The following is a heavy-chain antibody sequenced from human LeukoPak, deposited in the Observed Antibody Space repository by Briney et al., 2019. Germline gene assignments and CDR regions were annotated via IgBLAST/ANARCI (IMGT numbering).Heavy chain of an antibody. Sequence: GGSLRLSCAASGFTFSSYGMHWVRQAPGKGLEWVAVIWYDGSNKYYADSVKGRFTISRDNSKNTLYLQMNSLRAEDTAVYYCARDEYGDQLVGNWFDPWGQGTLVTVSS. V-gene: IGHV3-33*01. CDR3: ARDEYGDQLVGNWFDP. J-gene: IGHJ5*02. D-gene: IGHD4-17*01. CDR1: GFTFSSYG. CDR2: IWYDGSNK.